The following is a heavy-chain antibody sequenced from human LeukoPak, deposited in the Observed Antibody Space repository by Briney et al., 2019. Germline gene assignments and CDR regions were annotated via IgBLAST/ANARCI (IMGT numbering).Heavy chain of an antibody. CDR3: ARLLREATIYDL. CDR1: EFTLSSHW. Sequence: GGSLRLSCAASEFTLSSHWMSWVRQAPGQGLEWVASINQDGSAIRYVDSVKGRFIISRDNAKNSLSLQMNSLSAEDTAMYYCARLLREATIYDLWGQGTLVTVSS. V-gene: IGHV3-7*01. CDR2: INQDGSAI. D-gene: IGHD5-12*01. J-gene: IGHJ5*02.